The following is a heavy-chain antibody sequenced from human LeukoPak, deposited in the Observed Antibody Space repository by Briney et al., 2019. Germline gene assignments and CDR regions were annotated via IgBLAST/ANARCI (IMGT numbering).Heavy chain of an antibody. D-gene: IGHD2-21*01. CDR2: IYWDDDK. V-gene: IGHV2-5*02. CDR3: ARPPDCGGDCYTFFDY. CDR1: GFSLSTSGVG. J-gene: IGHJ4*02. Sequence: SGPTLVNPTQTLTLTCTFSGFSLSTSGVGVGWIRQPPGKALEWLALIYWDDDKRYSPSLKSRLTITKDTSKNQVVLTMTNMDPVDTAIYYCARPPDCGGDCYTFFDYWGQGTLVTVSS.